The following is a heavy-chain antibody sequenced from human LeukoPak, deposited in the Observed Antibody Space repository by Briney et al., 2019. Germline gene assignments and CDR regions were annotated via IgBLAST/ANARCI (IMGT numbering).Heavy chain of an antibody. V-gene: IGHV4-30-4*08. CDR2: IYYSGST. CDR3: ARVIWSGYLYAFDI. CDR1: GGSISSGDYY. J-gene: IGHJ3*02. D-gene: IGHD3-3*01. Sequence: SETLSLTCTVSGGSISSGDYYWSWIRQPPGKGLEWIGYIYYSGSTYYNPSLRSRVTISVDTSKNQFSLKLSSVTAADTAVYYCARVIWSGYLYAFDIWGQGTMVTVSS.